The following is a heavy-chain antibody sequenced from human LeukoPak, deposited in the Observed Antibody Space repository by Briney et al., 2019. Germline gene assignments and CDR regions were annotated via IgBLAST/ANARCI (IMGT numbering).Heavy chain of an antibody. Sequence: PGGSLRLSCAASGFTFSSYSMNWVRQAPGKGLEWVSSISSSSSYIYYADSVKGRFTISRDNAKNSLYLQMNSLRAEDTAVNYCARDSATSYYYDSSGYCYWGQGTLVTVSS. CDR2: ISSSSSYI. V-gene: IGHV3-21*01. J-gene: IGHJ4*02. CDR3: ARDSATSYYYDSSGYCY. CDR1: GFTFSSYS. D-gene: IGHD3-22*01.